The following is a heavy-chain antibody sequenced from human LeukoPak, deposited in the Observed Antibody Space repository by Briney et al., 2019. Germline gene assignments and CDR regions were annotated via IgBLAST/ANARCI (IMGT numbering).Heavy chain of an antibody. CDR2: IIPIFGTA. D-gene: IGHD2-2*01. V-gene: IGHV1-69*05. Sequence: SVKVSCKASGGTFSSYAISWVRQAPGQGLEWMGGIIPIFGTANYAQKFQGRVTIATDESTSTAYMELSSLRSEDTAVYYCARDRSPVPAAIQSWFDPWGQGTLVTVSS. CDR1: GGTFSSYA. CDR3: ARDRSPVPAAIQSWFDP. J-gene: IGHJ5*02.